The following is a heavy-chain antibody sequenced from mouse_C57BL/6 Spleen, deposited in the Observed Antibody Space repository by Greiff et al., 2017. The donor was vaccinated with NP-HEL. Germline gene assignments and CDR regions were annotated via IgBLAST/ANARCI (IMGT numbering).Heavy chain of an antibody. CDR1: GFTFSSYG. Sequence: EVKLVESGGDLVKPGGSLKLSCAASGFTFSSYGMSWVRQTPDKRLEWVATISSGGSYTYYPDSVKGRFTIARDNAKNTLYLQMSSLKSEDTAMDYCARQPYYGSSYWYFDVWGTGTTVTVSS. CDR3: ARQPYYGSSYWYFDV. CDR2: ISSGGSYT. D-gene: IGHD1-1*01. V-gene: IGHV5-6*01. J-gene: IGHJ1*03.